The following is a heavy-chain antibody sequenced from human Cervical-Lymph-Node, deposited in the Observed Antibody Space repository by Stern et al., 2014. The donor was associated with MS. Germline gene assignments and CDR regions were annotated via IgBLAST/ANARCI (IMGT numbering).Heavy chain of an antibody. Sequence: EVQLVESGGGLVQPGGSLRLSCAASGFIFSSYAMHWVRQAPGKGLEYVSGVASNGDSTHYATSVKGRFTIFRDNSKNTLYLQMGSLRADDMAVYYCARGAIEGSSSRFIDSWGQGTLVTVSS. J-gene: IGHJ4*02. D-gene: IGHD6-6*01. CDR2: VASNGDST. V-gene: IGHV3-64*01. CDR3: ARGAIEGSSSRFIDS. CDR1: GFIFSSYA.